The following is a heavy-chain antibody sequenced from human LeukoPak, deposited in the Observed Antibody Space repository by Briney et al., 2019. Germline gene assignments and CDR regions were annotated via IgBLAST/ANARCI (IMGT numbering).Heavy chain of an antibody. J-gene: IGHJ4*02. CDR1: GGSISSGGYS. Sequence: PSQTLSLTCAVSGGSISSGGYSWSWIRQPPGKGLEWIGYIYHSGSTYYNPSLKSRVTISVDRSKNQFSLKLSSVTAADTAVYYCASTLSNYDRTLDYWGQGTLVIVSS. CDR3: ASTLSNYDRTLDY. V-gene: IGHV4-30-2*01. CDR2: IYHSGST. D-gene: IGHD3-22*01.